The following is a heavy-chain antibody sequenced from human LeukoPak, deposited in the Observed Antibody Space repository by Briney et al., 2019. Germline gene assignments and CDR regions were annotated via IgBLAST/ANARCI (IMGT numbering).Heavy chain of an antibody. CDR3: AKDRIAVAAATADY. CDR2: ISGSGGST. D-gene: IGHD6-19*01. CDR1: VYTFSIYA. Sequence: GGSLTLSCAASVYTFSIYAMSCVPHAPGKGLEWVSAISGSGGSTYYADSVKGRFTISRDNSKNTMYMQMNSLRAEDTAVYYCAKDRIAVAAATADYWGQGALVTVSS. V-gene: IGHV3-23*01. J-gene: IGHJ4*02.